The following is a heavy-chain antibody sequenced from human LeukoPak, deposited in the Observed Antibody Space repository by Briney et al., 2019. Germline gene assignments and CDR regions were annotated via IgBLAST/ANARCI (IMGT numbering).Heavy chain of an antibody. J-gene: IGHJ4*02. Sequence: SGPTLVNPTETLTLTCTVSGFSLSNARMGVSWIRQPPGKALEWLAHIFSNDEKSYSTSLKSRLTISKDTSKSQVVLTMTNMDPVDTATYYCARTTYYGFWSGYYNFDYWGQGTLVTVSS. CDR1: GFSLSNARMG. D-gene: IGHD3-3*01. CDR3: ARTTYYGFWSGYYNFDY. CDR2: IFSNDEK. V-gene: IGHV2-26*01.